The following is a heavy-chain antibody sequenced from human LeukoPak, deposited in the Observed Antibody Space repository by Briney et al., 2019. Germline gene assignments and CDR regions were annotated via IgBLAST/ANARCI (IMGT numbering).Heavy chain of an antibody. CDR2: VSGSGGST. CDR1: GFTFSSYA. CDR3: AIGYGDQYYYYGMDV. Sequence: PGGSLRLSCAASGFTFSSYAMSWVRQAPGKGLEWGSAVSGSGGSTYYADSVKGRFTISRDNSKNTLYLQMNSLTAEDTAVYYCAIGYGDQYYYYGMDVWGQGTTVTVSS. V-gene: IGHV3-23*01. D-gene: IGHD4-17*01. J-gene: IGHJ6*02.